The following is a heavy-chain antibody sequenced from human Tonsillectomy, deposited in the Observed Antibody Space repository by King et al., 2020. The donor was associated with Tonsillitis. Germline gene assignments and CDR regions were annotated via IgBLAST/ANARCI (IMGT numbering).Heavy chain of an antibody. Sequence: VQLVESGGGLVKPGGSLRLSCAASGFTFSNAWMSWVRQAPGKGLEWVGRIKSKTDGGTTDYAAPVKGRFTISRDDSKNTLYLQMNSLKTEDTAVYYCTADYGDYGMDVWGQGATVTVSS. CDR2: IKSKTDGGTT. V-gene: IGHV3-15*01. J-gene: IGHJ6*02. CDR3: TADYGDYGMDV. D-gene: IGHD4-17*01. CDR1: GFTFSNAW.